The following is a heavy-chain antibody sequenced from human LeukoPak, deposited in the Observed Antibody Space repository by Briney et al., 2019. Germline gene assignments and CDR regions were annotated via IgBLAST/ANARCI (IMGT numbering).Heavy chain of an antibody. D-gene: IGHD2-8*01. CDR1: GFTFSSYA. CDR2: ISGSGGTT. V-gene: IGHV3-23*01. Sequence: GGSLRLSCTVSGFTFSSYAMTWVRQAPGKGLEWVSVISGSGGTTYYADSVKVRFSISRDNSKNTLYLDMNSLRAEDTAVYYCVREAYALDYWGQGTLVTVSS. J-gene: IGHJ4*02. CDR3: VREAYALDY.